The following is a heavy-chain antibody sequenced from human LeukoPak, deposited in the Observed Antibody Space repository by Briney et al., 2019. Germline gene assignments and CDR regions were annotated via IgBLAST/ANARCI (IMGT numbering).Heavy chain of an antibody. Sequence: ASETLSLTCTVSGGPISSHYWSWIRQPPGKGLEWIGEINHSGSTNYNPSLKSRVTISVDTSKNQFSLKLSSVTAADTAVYYCARARGPPDYWGQGTLVTVSS. CDR3: ARARGPPDY. V-gene: IGHV4-34*01. CDR1: GGPISSHY. J-gene: IGHJ4*02. D-gene: IGHD6-6*01. CDR2: INHSGST.